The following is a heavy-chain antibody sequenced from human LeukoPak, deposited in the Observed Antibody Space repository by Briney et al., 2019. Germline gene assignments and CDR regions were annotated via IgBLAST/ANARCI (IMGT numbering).Heavy chain of an antibody. CDR3: SFRGFDY. J-gene: IGHJ4*02. D-gene: IGHD3-3*02. V-gene: IGHV3-48*02. Sequence: PGGSLRLSCAASGFSFSSNSMKWVRQAPGKGLEWVSYIDSSGSPIYYADSVKGRFTISRDNAKKSLYLQMNNLRDEDTAVYYCSFRGFDYWGQGTLVTVSS. CDR2: IDSSGSPI. CDR1: GFSFSSNS.